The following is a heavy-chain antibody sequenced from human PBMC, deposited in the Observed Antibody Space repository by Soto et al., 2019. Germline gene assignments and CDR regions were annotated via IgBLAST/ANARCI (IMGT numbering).Heavy chain of an antibody. V-gene: IGHV4-4*07. CDR1: GTSVSNYY. CDR3: ARGGIQLSYAFDY. D-gene: IGHD5-18*01. CDR2: VYTSGST. J-gene: IGHJ4*02. Sequence: SETLSLTCSVSGTSVSNYYWSWIRQPAGKGLEHIGRVYTSGSTSYNPSLKSRVTMSMDTSQTQIYLNLTSVTAADTAVYYCARGGIQLSYAFDYWGPGILVTVSS.